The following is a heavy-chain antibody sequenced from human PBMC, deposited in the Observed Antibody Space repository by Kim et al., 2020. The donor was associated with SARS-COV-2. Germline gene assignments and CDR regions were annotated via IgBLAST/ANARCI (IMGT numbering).Heavy chain of an antibody. CDR3: ARNSGSYYENWFDP. CDR2: IYYSGIT. D-gene: IGHD1-26*01. CDR1: GGSISSSGYY. J-gene: IGHJ5*02. Sequence: SETLSLTCTVSGGSISSSGYYWGWIRQPPGKGLEWIGSIYYSGITYYNPSLKSRVTISVDTSKNQFSLKLSSVTAADTAVYYWARNSGSYYENWFDPWGQGTLVTVSS. V-gene: IGHV4-39*01.